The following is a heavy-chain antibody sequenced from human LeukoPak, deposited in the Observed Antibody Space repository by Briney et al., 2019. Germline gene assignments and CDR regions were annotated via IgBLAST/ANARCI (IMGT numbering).Heavy chain of an antibody. CDR1: GFTFSSYS. J-gene: IGHJ4*02. CDR2: ISSSSSYI. D-gene: IGHD3-22*01. V-gene: IGHV3-21*01. CDR3: AREVVSSRYYFDY. Sequence: PGGSLRLSCAASGFTFSSYSMNWVRQAPGKGLEWVSSISSSSSYIYYADSVKGRFTISRDNAKSSLYLQMNSLRAEDTAAYYCAREVVSSRYYFDYWGQGTLVTVSS.